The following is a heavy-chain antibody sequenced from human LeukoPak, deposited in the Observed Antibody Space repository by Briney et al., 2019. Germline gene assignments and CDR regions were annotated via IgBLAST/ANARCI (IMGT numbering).Heavy chain of an antibody. D-gene: IGHD3-22*01. J-gene: IGHJ4*02. CDR2: ISYDGSNK. CDR1: GFTFSSYG. V-gene: IGHV3-30*19. Sequence: PGGSLRLSCAASGFTFSSYGMHWVRQAPGKGLEWVAVISYDGSNKYYADSVKGRFTISRDNSKNTLYLQMNSLRAEDTAVYYCASAEIVVVRALDYWGQGTLVTVSS. CDR3: ASAEIVVVRALDY.